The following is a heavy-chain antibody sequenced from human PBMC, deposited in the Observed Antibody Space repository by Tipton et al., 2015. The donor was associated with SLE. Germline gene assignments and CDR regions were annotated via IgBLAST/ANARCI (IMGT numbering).Heavy chain of an antibody. D-gene: IGHD6-25*01. CDR2: VFDTGYT. Sequence: TLSLTCHVAGGPIRNSPYYWAWIRQTRGKRLEWIGSVFDTGYTAYNPFLEGRMSISVDTSNNEFSLKLSSVTAADTAVYFCARQDLGRAATLTFDIWGLGTLVTVSS. CDR1: GGPIRNSPYY. V-gene: IGHV4-39*01. CDR3: ARQDLGRAATLTFDI. J-gene: IGHJ4*02.